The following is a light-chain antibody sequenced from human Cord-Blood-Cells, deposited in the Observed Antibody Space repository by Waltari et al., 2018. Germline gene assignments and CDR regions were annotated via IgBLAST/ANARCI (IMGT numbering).Light chain of an antibody. V-gene: IGLV2-14*01. Sequence: QSALTQPASVSGSPGQSITISCTGTSSDAGGYNHLSWYQQHHGKAPKPFIYDVSQRPSGVSNRFSGSKSGNTASLTISGLQAEDEADYYCSSYTSSSTYVFGTGTKVTVL. J-gene: IGLJ1*01. CDR2: DVS. CDR3: SSYTSSSTYV. CDR1: SSDAGGYNH.